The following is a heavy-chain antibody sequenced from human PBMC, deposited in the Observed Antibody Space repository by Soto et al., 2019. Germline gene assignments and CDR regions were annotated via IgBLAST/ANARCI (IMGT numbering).Heavy chain of an antibody. Sequence: EVQLVESGGGLVQPGGSLRLSCAASGFTFGSYWMTWVRQAPETGLEWVANINHDGSRQYYVDSVKGRFTISRDNANKSLYLQMNSLRVEDTALYYCASAGVYGSGSHFGYWGQGTRVTVSS. D-gene: IGHD3-10*01. CDR2: INHDGSRQ. J-gene: IGHJ4*02. CDR3: ASAGVYGSGSHFGY. CDR1: GFTFGSYW. V-gene: IGHV3-7*01.